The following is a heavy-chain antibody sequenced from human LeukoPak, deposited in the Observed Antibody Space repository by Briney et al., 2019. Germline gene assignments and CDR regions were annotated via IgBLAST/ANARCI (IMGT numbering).Heavy chain of an antibody. D-gene: IGHD3-10*01. CDR3: ARGITMVRGVNNWFDP. Sequence: SETLSLTCTVSGGSISSYYWSWIRQPAGKGLEWIGRIYTSGSTNYNPSLQSRVTMSVDTSKNQFSLKLSSVTAADTAVYYCARGITMVRGVNNWFDPWGQGTLVTVSS. CDR1: GGSISSYY. J-gene: IGHJ5*02. V-gene: IGHV4-4*07. CDR2: IYTSGST.